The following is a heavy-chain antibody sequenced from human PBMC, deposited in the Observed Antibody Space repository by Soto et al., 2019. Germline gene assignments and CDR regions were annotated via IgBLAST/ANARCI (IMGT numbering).Heavy chain of an antibody. CDR3: ANGATGNAFDI. J-gene: IGHJ3*02. CDR1: GGTFSSYT. V-gene: IGHV1-69*02. CDR2: IIPILGIA. D-gene: IGHD1-26*01. Sequence: SVKVSCKASGGTFSSYTISWVRQAPGQGLEWMGRIIPILGIANYAQKFQGRVTITADKSTSTAYMELSSLRSEDTAVYYCANGATGNAFDIWGQGTMVTVSS.